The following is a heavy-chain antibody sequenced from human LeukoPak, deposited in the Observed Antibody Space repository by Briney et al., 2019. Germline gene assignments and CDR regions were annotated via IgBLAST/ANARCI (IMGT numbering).Heavy chain of an antibody. V-gene: IGHV4-34*01. CDR1: GGSFSGYY. CDR3: ARGIAARPRIDAFDI. Sequence: RPSETLSLTCAVYGGSFSGYYWSWIRQPPGKGLEWVGEINHSGSTNYNPSLKSRVTISVDTSKNQFSLKLTSVTAADTAVYYCARGIAARPRIDAFDIWGQGTMVTVSS. CDR2: INHSGST. D-gene: IGHD6-6*01. J-gene: IGHJ3*02.